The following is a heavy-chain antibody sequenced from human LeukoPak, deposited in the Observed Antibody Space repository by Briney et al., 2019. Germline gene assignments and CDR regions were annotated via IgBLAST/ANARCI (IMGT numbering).Heavy chain of an antibody. Sequence: SETLSLTCADYGGSFSGYYWSWIRQPPGKGLEWIGEINHSGSTNYNPSLKSRVTISVDMSKNQFSLKPSSVAAADTAVYYCARGTRIQLWAKVCNMCAPPTPRLNKTRSYYGMDVWGEGTTVTVSP. J-gene: IGHJ6*04. CDR1: GGSFSGYY. CDR2: INHSGST. V-gene: IGHV4-34*01. CDR3: ARGTRIQLWAKVCNMCAPPTPRLNKTRSYYGMDV. D-gene: IGHD5-18*01.